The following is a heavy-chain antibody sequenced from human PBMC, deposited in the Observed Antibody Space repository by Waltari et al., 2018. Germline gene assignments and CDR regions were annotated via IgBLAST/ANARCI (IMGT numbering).Heavy chain of an antibody. CDR2: IYPGDSDT. Sequence: EVQLVQSGAEVKKPGESLKISCKGSGYDFTDYWIGWVRQVPEKGLEWMGIIYPGDSDTRYSPSFQGHVTMSVDKSLTTTYLQWTSLKASDTAMYYCARGRLGGRLYYYAMDVWGQGTTVTVSS. D-gene: IGHD7-27*01. J-gene: IGHJ6*02. CDR1: GYDFTDYW. V-gene: IGHV5-51*01. CDR3: ARGRLGGRLYYYAMDV.